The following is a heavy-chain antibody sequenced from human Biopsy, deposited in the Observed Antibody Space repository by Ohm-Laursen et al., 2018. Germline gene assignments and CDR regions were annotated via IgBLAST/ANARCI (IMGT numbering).Heavy chain of an antibody. J-gene: IGHJ6*02. D-gene: IGHD6-6*01. CDR1: GFTFSRYS. V-gene: IGHV3-21*01. CDR3: ARDSRRTAREGGMDV. Sequence: GSLRLSCSASGFTFSRYSMNWVRQAPGKGLEWISYISETSSHIYDADSVKGRFTVARDNAKNSLYLQLNSLRAEDTAVYYCARDSRRTAREGGMDVWGQGTTVTVSS. CDR2: ISETSSHI.